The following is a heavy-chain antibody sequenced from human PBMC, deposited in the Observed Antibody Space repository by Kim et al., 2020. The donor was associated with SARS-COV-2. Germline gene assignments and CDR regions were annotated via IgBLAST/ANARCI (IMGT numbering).Heavy chain of an antibody. J-gene: IGHJ6*02. V-gene: IGHV4-4*07. CDR2: IYTSGST. Sequence: SETLSLTCTVSGGSISSYYWSWIRQPAGKGLEWIGRIYTSGSTNYNPSLKSRVTMSVDTSKNQFSLKLSSVTAADTAVYYCARDAQGTLGLLADYYYGMDVWGQGTTVTVSS. CDR1: GGSISSYY. D-gene: IGHD3-10*01. CDR3: ARDAQGTLGLLADYYYGMDV.